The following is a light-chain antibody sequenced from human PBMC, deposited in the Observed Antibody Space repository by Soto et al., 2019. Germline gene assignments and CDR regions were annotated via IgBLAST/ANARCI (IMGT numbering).Light chain of an antibody. V-gene: IGKV3-20*01. CDR3: QEYGSFPET. Sequence: EIVLTQSPGTLSLSPGGRATLSCRASQSVSGSYLAWYQQKPGHAPRLLIYVASSRATGIPHRFSGSGSETDCSVTISRLDPDDFAVYCCQEYGSFPETFGQRPKLEIK. J-gene: IGKJ1*01. CDR2: VAS. CDR1: QSVSGSY.